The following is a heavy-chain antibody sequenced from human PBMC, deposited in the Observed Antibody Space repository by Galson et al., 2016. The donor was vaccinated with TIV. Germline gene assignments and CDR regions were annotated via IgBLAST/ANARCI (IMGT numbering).Heavy chain of an antibody. Sequence: PALVKPTQTLTLTCTFSGFSLYTRGVGVGWIRQPPGKALEWLALIYWDDDKRYRPSLKSRLTITKDTPKNQVLLTVTNLDPEDTATYYRAHRRSVASAVLDAFDIWGPGTVVTVSS. CDR3: AHRRSVASAVLDAFDI. CDR2: IYWDDDK. V-gene: IGHV2-5*02. J-gene: IGHJ3*02. D-gene: IGHD2-2*01. CDR1: GFSLYTRGVG.